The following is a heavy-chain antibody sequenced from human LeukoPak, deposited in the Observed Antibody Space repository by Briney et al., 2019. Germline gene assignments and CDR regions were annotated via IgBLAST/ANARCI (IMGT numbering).Heavy chain of an antibody. CDR3: ARGLRRADPSNWFDP. V-gene: IGHV1-69*06. Sequence: ASVNVSCKASGGTSSSYAISWVRQAPGQGLEWMGGIIPIFGTANYAQKFQGRVTITADKSTSTAYMELSSLRSEDTAVYYCARGLRRADPSNWFDPWGQGTLVTVSP. D-gene: IGHD6-19*01. CDR1: GGTSSSYA. J-gene: IGHJ5*02. CDR2: IIPIFGTA.